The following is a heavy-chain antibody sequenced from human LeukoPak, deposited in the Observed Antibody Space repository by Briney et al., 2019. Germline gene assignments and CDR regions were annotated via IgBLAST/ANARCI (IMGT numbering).Heavy chain of an antibody. V-gene: IGHV1-2*02. Sequence: ASVKVSCKASGYTFSGYYIHWVRQAPGQGLEWMGWINPKSGDTNYAQKFQGRVTMTRDTSISTAYMEVSRLRSDDTAAYYCARVRETSSGYYPFDYWGQGTLVTVSS. CDR1: GYTFSGYY. D-gene: IGHD3-22*01. CDR2: INPKSGDT. J-gene: IGHJ4*02. CDR3: ARVRETSSGYYPFDY.